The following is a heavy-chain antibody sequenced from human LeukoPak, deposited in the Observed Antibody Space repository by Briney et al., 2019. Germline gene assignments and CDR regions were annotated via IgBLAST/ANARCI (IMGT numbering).Heavy chain of an antibody. Sequence: GGSLRLSCTASGFTFRDYGMHWVRQAPGKGLEWVALISYHEKNKDYTGSVKGRFTISRDNSDNTLYLQMDSLRPEDTALYYCAKSRDSSGHSGFDDWGQGTLVTVSS. V-gene: IGHV3-30*18. J-gene: IGHJ4*02. CDR2: ISYHEKNK. CDR3: AKSRDSSGHSGFDD. D-gene: IGHD3-22*01. CDR1: GFTFRDYG.